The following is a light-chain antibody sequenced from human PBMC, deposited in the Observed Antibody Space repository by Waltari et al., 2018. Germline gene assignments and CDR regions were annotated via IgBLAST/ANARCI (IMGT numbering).Light chain of an antibody. CDR1: NIGTKS. J-gene: IGLJ2*01. CDR2: YSR. Sequence: SYVVTQPPSVSVAPGKTARITCGGNNIGTKSVHWYQQKPGQAPVVVIYYSRERPSVITERFSGSNSGNTATLTISWVEVGDEADYHCQVLDSATDHVVFGGGTRLTVL. CDR3: QVLDSATDHVV. V-gene: IGLV3-21*04.